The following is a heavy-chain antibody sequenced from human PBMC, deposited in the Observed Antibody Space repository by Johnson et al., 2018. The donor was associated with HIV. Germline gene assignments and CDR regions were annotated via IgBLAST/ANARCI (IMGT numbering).Heavy chain of an antibody. Sequence: VQLVESGGGLVQPGRSLRLSCAASGFTFSSYAMHWVRQAPGKGLEWVSYISSSGTTIYYADSVKGRFTISRDNAKNSLYLQMNSLRAEDTAVYYCASGWGIAASDAFDIWGQGTMVIVSS. D-gene: IGHD6-13*01. CDR3: ASGWGIAASDAFDI. J-gene: IGHJ3*02. V-gene: IGHV3-48*04. CDR2: ISSSGTTI. CDR1: GFTFSSYA.